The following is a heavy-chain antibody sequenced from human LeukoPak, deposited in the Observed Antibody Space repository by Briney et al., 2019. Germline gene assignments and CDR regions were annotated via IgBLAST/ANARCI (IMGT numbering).Heavy chain of an antibody. D-gene: IGHD5-18*01. CDR2: IYYSGST. CDR1: GGSISSGDYY. J-gene: IGHJ5*02. CDR3: ARDGGYSLYNWFDP. Sequence: SETLSLTCTVSGGSISSGDYYWSWIRQPPGKGLEWIGYIYYSGSTYYNPSLRSRVTISVDTSKNQFSLKLSSVTAADTAVYYCARDGGYSLYNWFDPWGQGTLVTVSS. V-gene: IGHV4-30-4*01.